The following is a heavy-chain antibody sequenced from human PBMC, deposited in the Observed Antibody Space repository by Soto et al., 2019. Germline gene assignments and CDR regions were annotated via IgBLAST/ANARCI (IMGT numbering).Heavy chain of an antibody. CDR2: IGYTGTI. Sequence: QLQLQESGPGLVKPSETLSLTCTASGGSISSNSYYWGWLRQSPGQGLEWIGSIGYTGTIYYNPSLQSRVTMSVDTSENQISLRLSSMTAADTAVYYCASHVHNQGYEYYFDSWSQGTLVTVSP. V-gene: IGHV4-39*01. D-gene: IGHD3-3*01. CDR1: GGSISSNSYY. CDR3: ASHVHNQGYEYYFDS. J-gene: IGHJ4*02.